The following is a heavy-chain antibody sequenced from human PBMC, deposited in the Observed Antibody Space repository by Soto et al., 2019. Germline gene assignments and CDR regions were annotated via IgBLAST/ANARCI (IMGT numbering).Heavy chain of an antibody. CDR3: ARDTNYYASGSGVDY. D-gene: IGHD3-10*01. CDR2: ISSSSTYI. CDR1: GFTFSSYS. J-gene: IGHJ4*02. Sequence: PGGSLRLSCAASGFTFSSYSMTWVRQAPGKGLEWVSSISSSSTYIHYGDSVKGRFTISRDNAKNSLNLQMNSLRAEDTAVYFCARDTNYYASGSGVDYWGQGILVTVSS. V-gene: IGHV3-21*01.